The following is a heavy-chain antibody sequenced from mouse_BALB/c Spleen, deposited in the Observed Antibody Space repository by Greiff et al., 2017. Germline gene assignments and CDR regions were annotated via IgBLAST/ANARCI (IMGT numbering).Heavy chain of an antibody. Sequence: EVHLVESGGGLVKPGGSLKLSCAASGFTFSDYYMYWVRQTPEKRLEWVATISDGGSYTYYPDSVKGRFTISRDNAKNNLYLQMSSLKSEDTAMYYCARGLRAMDYWGQGTSVTVSS. CDR3: ARGLRAMDY. CDR2: ISDGGSYT. J-gene: IGHJ4*01. D-gene: IGHD2-2*01. V-gene: IGHV5-4*02. CDR1: GFTFSDYY.